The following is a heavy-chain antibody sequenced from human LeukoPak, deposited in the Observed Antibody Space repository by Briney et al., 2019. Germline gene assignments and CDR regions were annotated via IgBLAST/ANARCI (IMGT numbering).Heavy chain of an antibody. J-gene: IGHJ6*02. D-gene: IGHD2-2*02. V-gene: IGHV3-53*01. CDR1: GFTVSSNY. CDR2: IYSGGST. Sequence: GGSLRLSCAASGFTVSSNYMSWVRQAPGKGLEWVSVIYSGGSTYYADSVKGRFTISRDNSKNTLYLQMNSLRAEDTAVYYCARDLYFTGMDVWGQGTTVTVSS. CDR3: ARDLYFTGMDV.